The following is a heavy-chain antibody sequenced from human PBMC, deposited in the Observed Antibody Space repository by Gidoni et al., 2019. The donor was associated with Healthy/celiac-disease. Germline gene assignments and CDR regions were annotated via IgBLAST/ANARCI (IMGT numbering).Heavy chain of an antibody. V-gene: IGHV3-49*03. CDR3: TRGSYHY. CDR1: GFIFGDYA. D-gene: IGHD3-16*02. J-gene: IGHJ4*02. CDR2: IRSKPSGGTT. Sequence: EVQLVDSGGGLLQPGRSLRLSCTASGFIFGDYAISWFRQAPGKGLEWVGFIRSKPSGGTTEYAASVKGRFTISRDDSKSSAYLQMNSLKTEDTAVYYCTRGSYHYWGQGTLVTVSS.